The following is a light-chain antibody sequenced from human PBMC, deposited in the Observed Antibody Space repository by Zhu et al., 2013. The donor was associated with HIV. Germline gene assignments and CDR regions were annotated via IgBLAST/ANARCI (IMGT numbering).Light chain of an antibody. CDR3: HQYNYWPYT. Sequence: EIVLTQSPGTLSLSPGERVTLSCRASQSVRSSFLAWYQQKPGQAPRLLMFGASSRATGIPDRFSGSGSGTDFTLSISSLQSEDFAVYYCHQYNYWPYTFGQGTKLEI. CDR2: GAS. CDR1: QSVRSSF. J-gene: IGKJ2*01. V-gene: IGKV3-20*01.